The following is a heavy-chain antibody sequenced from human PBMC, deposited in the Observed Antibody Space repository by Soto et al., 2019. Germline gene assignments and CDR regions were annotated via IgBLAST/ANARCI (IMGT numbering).Heavy chain of an antibody. CDR3: AHLTLTMVRGVPLFDY. D-gene: IGHD3-10*01. V-gene: IGHV2-5*02. J-gene: IGHJ4*02. Sequence: QITLKESGPTLVKPTQTLTLTCTFSGFSLSTSGVGVGWIRQPPGKALEWLALIYWDDDKRYSPSLKSRLTITKDTSKNLVVLTMTNMDPVDTATYYCAHLTLTMVRGVPLFDYWGQGTLVTVSS. CDR1: GFSLSTSGVG. CDR2: IYWDDDK.